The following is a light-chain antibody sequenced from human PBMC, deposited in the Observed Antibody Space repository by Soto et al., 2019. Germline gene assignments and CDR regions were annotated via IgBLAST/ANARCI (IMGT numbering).Light chain of an antibody. V-gene: IGKV1-17*01. Sequence: IQMTQSPSSLSASVRDTVTVTCRASQGIRNYLNWFQQKPGKAPKRLISVASTLQSGVPSRFSGSGSGTEFTLTISSLQPEDSATYYCLQHNTYPYTFGQGTKLEIK. J-gene: IGKJ2*01. CDR1: QGIRNY. CDR3: LQHNTYPYT. CDR2: VAS.